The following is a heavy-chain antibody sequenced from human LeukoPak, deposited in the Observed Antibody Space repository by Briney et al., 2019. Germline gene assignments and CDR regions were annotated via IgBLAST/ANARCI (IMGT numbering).Heavy chain of an antibody. CDR3: ARDRSSGYYGSSDY. V-gene: IGHV3-48*03. CDR2: ISSSGSTI. Sequence: GGSLRLSCAVSGFSFNNYEMNWVRQAPGKGLEWISYISSSGSTIYYADSVKGRFTISRDNAKNSLYLQMNSLGVDDTAVYYCARDRSSGYYGSSDYWGQGTLVTVSS. J-gene: IGHJ4*02. D-gene: IGHD3-22*01. CDR1: GFSFNNYE.